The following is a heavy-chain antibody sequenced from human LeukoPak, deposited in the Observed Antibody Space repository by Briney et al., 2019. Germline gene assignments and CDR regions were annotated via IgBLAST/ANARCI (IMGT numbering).Heavy chain of an antibody. CDR1: GFTFSSYG. V-gene: IGHV3-30*18. Sequence: QPGGSLRLSCAASGFTFSSYGMHWVRQAPGKGLEWVAVISYDGSNKYYADSVKGRFTISRDNSKNTLYLQMNSLRAEDTAVYYCAKDPKPGWGELHWGQGTLVTVSS. CDR2: ISYDGSNK. D-gene: IGHD1-26*01. CDR3: AKDPKPGWGELH. J-gene: IGHJ4*02.